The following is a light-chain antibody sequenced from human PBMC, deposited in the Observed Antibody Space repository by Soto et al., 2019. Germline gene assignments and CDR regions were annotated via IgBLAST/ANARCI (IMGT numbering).Light chain of an antibody. V-gene: IGLV1-44*01. CDR3: AAWDDSLNGVI. J-gene: IGLJ2*01. CDR2: NND. Sequence: QSVLTQPPSASGTPGQRVTVSCSGSSSNIGSNTVNWYQHLPGTAPKLLMFNNDQRPSGVPDRISGSKSGTSASLAISGLQSEDEADYYCAAWDDSLNGVIFGGGTKVTVL. CDR1: SSNIGSNT.